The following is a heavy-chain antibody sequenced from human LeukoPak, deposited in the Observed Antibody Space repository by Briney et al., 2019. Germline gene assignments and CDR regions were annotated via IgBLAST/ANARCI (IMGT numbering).Heavy chain of an antibody. CDR1: GFTFNNYW. Sequence: GGSLRLSCAASGFTFNNYWMSWVRQAPGKGLEWLANIKRDGTDKYYVGSVEGRFTISRDNAKNSLFLQMSSLRAEDTAIYYCTRALYNTGWYPDYFDSWGQGTLVTVSS. CDR3: TRALYNTGWYPDYFDS. J-gene: IGHJ4*02. D-gene: IGHD6-19*01. V-gene: IGHV3-7*01. CDR2: IKRDGTDK.